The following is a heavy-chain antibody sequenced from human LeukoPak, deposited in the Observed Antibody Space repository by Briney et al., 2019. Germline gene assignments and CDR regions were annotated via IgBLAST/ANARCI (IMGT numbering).Heavy chain of an antibody. CDR1: GFTFSSYW. V-gene: IGHV3-7*01. Sequence: GGSLRLSCAASGFTFSSYWMSWVRQAPGKGVEWVANIKQDGSEKYYVYSVKGQFTISRDNAKNSLHLQMNSLRAEDTAVYYCARDEYSGITMIVVGSSAGMDVWGQGTTVTVSS. CDR2: IKQDGSEK. J-gene: IGHJ6*02. D-gene: IGHD3-22*01. CDR3: ARDEYSGITMIVVGSSAGMDV.